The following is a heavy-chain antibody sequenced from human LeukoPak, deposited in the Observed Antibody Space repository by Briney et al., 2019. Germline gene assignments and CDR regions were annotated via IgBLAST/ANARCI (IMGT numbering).Heavy chain of an antibody. Sequence: ASETLSLTCTVSGYSISSGYYWGWIRQPPGKGLEWIGSIYHSGSTYYNPSLKSRVTISVDTSKNQFSLKLSSVTAADTAVYYCAKAVRLRFLDYWGQGTLVTVSS. CDR3: AKAVRLRFLDY. J-gene: IGHJ4*02. CDR1: GYSISSGYY. V-gene: IGHV4-38-2*02. CDR2: IYHSGST. D-gene: IGHD3-3*01.